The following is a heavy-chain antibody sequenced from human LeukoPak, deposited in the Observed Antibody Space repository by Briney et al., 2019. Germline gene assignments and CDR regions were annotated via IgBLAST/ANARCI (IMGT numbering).Heavy chain of an antibody. J-gene: IGHJ4*02. CDR3: ANRGIYGYFNY. CDR2: MSYSGTT. CDR1: GGSITDSIYY. V-gene: IGHV4-39*01. Sequence: PSETFSLTCSVTGGSITDSIYYWGWVRQPPGKGLEWIGSMSYSGTTYYNPSLKSRVIISADTSKNQFSLRLTSVTAADTAVYYCANRGIYGYFNYWGQGTLVTVSS. D-gene: IGHD3-10*01.